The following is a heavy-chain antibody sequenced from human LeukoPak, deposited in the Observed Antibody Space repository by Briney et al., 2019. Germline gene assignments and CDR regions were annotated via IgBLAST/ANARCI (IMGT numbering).Heavy chain of an antibody. CDR3: TADYSNYAFDY. D-gene: IGHD4-11*01. J-gene: IGHJ4*02. CDR2: IKSKTDGGTT. CDR1: GFIFSNAW. Sequence: GGSLRLSCAASGFIFSNAWMSWVRQAPGKGLEWVGRIKSKTDGGTTDYAAPGKGRFTISRDDSKNTLYLQMNSLKTEDTAVYYCTADYSNYAFDYWGQGTLVTVSS. V-gene: IGHV3-15*01.